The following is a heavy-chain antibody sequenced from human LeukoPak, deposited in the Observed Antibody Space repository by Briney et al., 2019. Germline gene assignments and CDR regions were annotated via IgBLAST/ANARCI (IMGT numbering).Heavy chain of an antibody. V-gene: IGHV3-15*01. Sequence: GGSLRLSCAASGFTFSSYWMSWVRQAPGKGLEWVGRIKSKTDGGTTDYAAPVKGRFTISRDDSKNTLYLQMNSLKTEDTAVYYCTRSKNTYYFDYWGQGTLVTVSS. CDR3: TRSKNTYYFDY. J-gene: IGHJ4*02. D-gene: IGHD2/OR15-2a*01. CDR2: IKSKTDGGTT. CDR1: GFTFSSYW.